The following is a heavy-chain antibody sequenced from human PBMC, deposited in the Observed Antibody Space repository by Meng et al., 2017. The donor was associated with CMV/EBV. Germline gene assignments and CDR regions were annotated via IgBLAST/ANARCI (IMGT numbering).Heavy chain of an antibody. CDR1: GGSLSCSSYY. D-gene: IGHD3-22*01. CDR3: ARGVVTMIVVYDP. CDR2: IYDSGST. Sequence: QPRLQESAPGLVTPSGTLSPTCTFAGGSLSCSSYYWGWIRQPPGKGLEWFGSIYDSGSTYYTPSLKSRVTISVDTSKNQFSLKLSSVTAADTAVYYCARGVVTMIVVYDPWGQGTLVTVSS. J-gene: IGHJ5*02. V-gene: IGHV4-39*07.